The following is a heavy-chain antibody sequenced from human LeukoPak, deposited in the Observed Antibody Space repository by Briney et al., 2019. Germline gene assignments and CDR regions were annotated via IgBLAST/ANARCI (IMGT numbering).Heavy chain of an antibody. CDR3: ARGPRSYYGSGSYYYGMDV. CDR1: GFTFSSYS. CDR2: ISSSSSYI. Sequence: PGGSLRLSCAASGFTFSSYSMNWVRQAPGKGLEWVSSISSSSSYIYYADSVKGRFTISRDNAKNSLYLQMNSLRAEDTAVYYCARGPRSYYGSGSYYYGMDVWGQGTTVTVSS. V-gene: IGHV3-21*01. J-gene: IGHJ6*02. D-gene: IGHD3-10*01.